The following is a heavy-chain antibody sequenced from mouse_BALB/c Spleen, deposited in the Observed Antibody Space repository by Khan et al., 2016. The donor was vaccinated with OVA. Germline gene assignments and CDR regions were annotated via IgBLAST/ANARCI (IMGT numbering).Heavy chain of an antibody. CDR2: IDPYYGGN. J-gene: IGHJ2*01. V-gene: IGHV1S135*01. CDR1: GYSFTDYT. D-gene: IGHD1-1*02. Sequence: VQLKQSGPELVKPGASVKVSCKASGYSFTDYTMLWVKQSHGKSLEWIGFIDPYYGGNIYNQKFKGKATLTVDKSSSTAFMELNSLTSEDSAVYYCALIGGDGSGFDCWGQGTTVTVSS. CDR3: ALIGGDGSGFDC.